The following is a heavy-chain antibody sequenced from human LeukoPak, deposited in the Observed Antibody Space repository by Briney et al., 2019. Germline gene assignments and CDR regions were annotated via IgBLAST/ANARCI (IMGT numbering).Heavy chain of an antibody. V-gene: IGHV4-31*03. D-gene: IGHD5-24*01. Sequence: PSETLSLTCTVSGGSISSGGYYWSWIRQHSGKGLEWIGYIYYSGSTYYNPSLKSRVTISVDTSKNQFSLKLSSVTAADTAVYYCASGEMATIDAPFDYWGQGTLVTVSS. CDR2: IYYSGST. CDR3: ASGEMATIDAPFDY. CDR1: GGSISSGGYY. J-gene: IGHJ4*02.